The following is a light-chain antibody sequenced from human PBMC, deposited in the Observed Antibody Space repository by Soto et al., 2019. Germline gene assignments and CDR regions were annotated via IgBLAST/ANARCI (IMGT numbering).Light chain of an antibody. CDR1: QSISSY. CDR3: QQSYSTPT. CDR2: AAS. J-gene: IGKJ3*01. V-gene: IGKV1-39*01. Sequence: DIQMTQPPSSLSASVGDRVTITCRASQSISSYLNWYQQKPGKAPKLLIYAASSLQSGVPSRFSGSCSGTDFNLTISRLQPEDFETYYCQQSYSTPTFGPGTKVDIK.